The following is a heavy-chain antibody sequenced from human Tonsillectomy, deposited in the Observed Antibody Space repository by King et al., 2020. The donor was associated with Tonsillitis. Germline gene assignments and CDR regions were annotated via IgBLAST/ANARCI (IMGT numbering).Heavy chain of an antibody. CDR1: GFSLTTSGVA. Sequence: ITLKESGPTLAKPPQTLTLTCTFSGFSLTTSGVAVGWIRQPPGKALEWLALIYWNDDKSYSPSLKSRLTITKDTSKNQVVLTMTNMDPVDTATYYCAHRSVGGPFDYWGQGTLVAVPS. V-gene: IGHV2-5*01. D-gene: IGHD3-16*01. J-gene: IGHJ4*02. CDR3: AHRSVGGPFDY. CDR2: IYWNDDK.